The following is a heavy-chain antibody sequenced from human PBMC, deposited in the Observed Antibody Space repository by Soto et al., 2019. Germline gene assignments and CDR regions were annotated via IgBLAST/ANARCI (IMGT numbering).Heavy chain of an antibody. J-gene: IGHJ4*02. V-gene: IGHV4-30-4*01. CDR3: ARGDCGGDCYSW. Sequence: SETLSLTCTVSGGSISSGDYYWSWIRQPPGKGLEWIGYIYYSGSTYYNPSLKSRVTISVDTSKNQFSLKLSSVTAADTAVYYCARGDCGGDCYSWWGQGTLVTVSS. CDR1: GGSISSGDYY. CDR2: IYYSGST. D-gene: IGHD2-21*02.